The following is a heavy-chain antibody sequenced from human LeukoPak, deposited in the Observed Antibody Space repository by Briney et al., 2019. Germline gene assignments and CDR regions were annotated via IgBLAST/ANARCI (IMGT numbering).Heavy chain of an antibody. J-gene: IGHJ4*02. CDR2: ISWNSGSM. D-gene: IGHD1-26*01. CDR3: AKDMGYSGNYRTPDY. Sequence: GGSLRLSCVASGFTFDDYAMHWVRQAPGKGLEWVPGISWNSGSMGYADSVKGRFTTSRDNAKNSLYLQMNSLRAEDTALYYCAKDMGYSGNYRTPDYWGQGTLVTVSS. CDR1: GFTFDDYA. V-gene: IGHV3-9*01.